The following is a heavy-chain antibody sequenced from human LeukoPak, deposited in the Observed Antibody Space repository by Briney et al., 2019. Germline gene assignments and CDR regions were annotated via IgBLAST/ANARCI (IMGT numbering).Heavy chain of an antibody. CDR2: INHSGST. CDR1: GGSFSGYY. V-gene: IGHV4-34*01. Sequence: SETLSLTCAVYGGSFSGYYWSWIRQPPGKGLEWIGEINHSGSTNYNPSLKSRVTISVDTSKNQFSLKLSSVTAADTAVYYCARDPDSSGYHDWFDPWGQGTLVTVSS. CDR3: ARDPDSSGYHDWFDP. D-gene: IGHD3-22*01. J-gene: IGHJ5*02.